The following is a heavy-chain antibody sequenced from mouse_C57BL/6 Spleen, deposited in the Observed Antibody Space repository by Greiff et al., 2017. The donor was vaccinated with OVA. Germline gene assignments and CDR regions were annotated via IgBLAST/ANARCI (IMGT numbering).Heavy chain of an antibody. CDR1: GYAFSSYW. V-gene: IGHV1-80*01. D-gene: IGHD2-3*01. CDR2: IYPGDGDP. J-gene: IGHJ4*01. Sequence: QVQLQQSGAELVKPGASVKISCKASGYAFSSYWMNWVKQRPGKGLEWIGQIYPGDGDPNYNGKFKGKATLTADKSSSTAYMQLSSLTSEDSAVYFCARRGWLLLYYYAMDYWGQGTSVTVSS. CDR3: ARRGWLLLYYYAMDY.